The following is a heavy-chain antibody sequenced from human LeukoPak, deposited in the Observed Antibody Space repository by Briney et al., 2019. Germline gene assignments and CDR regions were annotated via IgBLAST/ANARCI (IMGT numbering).Heavy chain of an antibody. J-gene: IGHJ4*02. CDR3: ASDRKVTAAAGSNFGSIDY. CDR1: GFTFSNYG. CDR2: ISGRGANT. D-gene: IGHD6-13*01. Sequence: GGSLRLSCAASGFTFSNYGMSWVRQAPGKGLEWVSAISGRGANTYYADSVKGRFTISRDNSKNTLYPQMNSLRAEDTAVYYCASDRKVTAAAGSNFGSIDYWGQGALVTVSS. V-gene: IGHV3-23*01.